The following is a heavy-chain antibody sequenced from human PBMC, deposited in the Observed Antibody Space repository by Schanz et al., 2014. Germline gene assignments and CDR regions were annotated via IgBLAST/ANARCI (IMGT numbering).Heavy chain of an antibody. CDR2: INTNTANP. Sequence: QVPLVQSGAEVKKPGSSVNVSCEASGGTFGRYTISWLRQAPGQGLEWMGWINTNTANPTYAQGFTGRFVYTLDASVTTAYLEISSLKAEDTAVYYCARGYSGYSHFDYWGQGALVTVSS. CDR1: GGTFGRYT. V-gene: IGHV7-4-1*02. D-gene: IGHD5-12*01. J-gene: IGHJ4*02. CDR3: ARGYSGYSHFDY.